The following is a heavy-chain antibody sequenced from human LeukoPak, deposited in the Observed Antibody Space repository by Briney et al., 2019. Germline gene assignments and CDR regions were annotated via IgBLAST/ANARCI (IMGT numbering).Heavy chain of an antibody. CDR1: GGSFSGNY. J-gene: IGHJ4*02. D-gene: IGHD3-10*01. Sequence: SETLSLTCAVYGGSFSGNYWSWIRQPPGKGLEWIGEINHSGSTNYNPSLKSRVTISVDTSKNQFSLKLSSVTAADTAVYYCARGRKPPRSYGSGSYYGYWGQGTLVTVSS. CDR3: ARGRKPPRSYGSGSYYGY. CDR2: INHSGST. V-gene: IGHV4-34*01.